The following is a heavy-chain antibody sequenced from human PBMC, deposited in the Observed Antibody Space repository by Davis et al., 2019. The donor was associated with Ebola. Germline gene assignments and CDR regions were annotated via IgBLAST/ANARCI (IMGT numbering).Heavy chain of an antibody. J-gene: IGHJ4*02. CDR3: TKDFDYENAY. V-gene: IGHV3-74*01. CDR1: GFNLRNYW. CDR2: INPDGTTT. D-gene: IGHD3-9*01. Sequence: GESLKISCGVSGFNLRNYWMHWVRQAPGKGLVWVSRINPDGTTTAYADSVEGRFTISRDNAKNTLFLQMDSLRAEDTAVYYCTKDFDYENAYWGQGSLVTVSS.